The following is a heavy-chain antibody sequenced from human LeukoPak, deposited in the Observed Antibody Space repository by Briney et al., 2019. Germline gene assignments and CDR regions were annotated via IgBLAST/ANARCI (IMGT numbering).Heavy chain of an antibody. CDR3: ARDIDGSGPEY. V-gene: IGHV3-33*01. CDR1: GFTFSSHG. CDR2: IWYDGSNK. J-gene: IGHJ4*02. Sequence: PGGSLRLSCAASGFTFSSHGMHWVRQAPGKGLEWVAVIWYDGSNKFYADSVKGRFTISRDNSKNTLYMQMDSLRAEDTAVYYCARDIDGSGPEYWGQGTQVTVSS. D-gene: IGHD3-10*01.